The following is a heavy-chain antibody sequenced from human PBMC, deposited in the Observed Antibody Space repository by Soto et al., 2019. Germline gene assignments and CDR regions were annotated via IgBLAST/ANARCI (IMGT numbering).Heavy chain of an antibody. V-gene: IGHV3-23*01. CDR3: EKNGRAAAMYNWFDP. Sequence: EVQLLESGGGLVQPGGSLRLSCTGSGFTFSSYAMNWVRQAPGTGLECVSTISGSGGTTYYEDSVKGRFTISRDNSKNTLDLQMCSLRAEDTAVYYCEKNGRAAAMYNWFDPWGQGNLVTVSS. D-gene: IGHD6-13*01. CDR2: ISGSGGTT. CDR1: GFTFSSYA. J-gene: IGHJ5*02.